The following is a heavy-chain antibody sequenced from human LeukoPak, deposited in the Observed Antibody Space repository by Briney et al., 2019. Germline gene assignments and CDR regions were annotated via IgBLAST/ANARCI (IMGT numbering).Heavy chain of an antibody. CDR2: VSTDGDT. Sequence: GGALRLPCAASGFTFSRYAMSWVRQAPGKGLEWVSSVSTDGDTYYTDSVKGRFTISRDVSRNTLFLQMISLRAEDTALYYCARSRSGSVAGTSDYWGQGTLVIVSS. CDR3: ARSRSGSVAGTSDY. V-gene: IGHV3-23*01. D-gene: IGHD6-19*01. CDR1: GFTFSRYA. J-gene: IGHJ4*02.